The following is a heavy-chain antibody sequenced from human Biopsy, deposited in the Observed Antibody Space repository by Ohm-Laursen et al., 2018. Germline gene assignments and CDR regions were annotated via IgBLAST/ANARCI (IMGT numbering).Heavy chain of an antibody. V-gene: IGHV3-33*01. D-gene: IGHD3-10*01. J-gene: IGHJ6*01. CDR2: IWYDGSNK. Sequence: SLRLSCAASGFTFSSYGIHWVRQAPGKGLEWVAVIWYDGSNKYSADSVKGRFSISRDNSKNTVYLQMNSLRAADTAVYYWARDRYYGSESYYSHYNMDVWGQGTTVSVSS. CDR1: GFTFSSYG. CDR3: ARDRYYGSESYYSHYNMDV.